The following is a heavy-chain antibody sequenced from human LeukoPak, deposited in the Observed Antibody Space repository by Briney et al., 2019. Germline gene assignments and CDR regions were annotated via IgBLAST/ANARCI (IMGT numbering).Heavy chain of an antibody. V-gene: IGHV4-59*01. CDR1: GDSLSDYY. J-gene: IGHJ6*03. CDR2: VYYSGST. CDR3: ARDGSSTYYYYMDV. D-gene: IGHD6-13*01. Sequence: SETLSLTCTVSGDSLSDYYWNWIRQAPGKGLEWIGYVYYSGSTNYNPSLKSRVTISVDTSKNQFSLKLSSVTAADTAVYYCARDGSSTYYYYMDVWGKGTTVTISS.